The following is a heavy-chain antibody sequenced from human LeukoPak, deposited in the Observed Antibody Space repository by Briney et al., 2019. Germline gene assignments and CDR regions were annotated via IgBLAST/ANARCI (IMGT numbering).Heavy chain of an antibody. D-gene: IGHD1-26*01. CDR1: GYTFTGYY. V-gene: IGHV1-2*02. Sequence: ASVKVSCKASGYTFTGYYMHWVRQAPGQGLEWMGWINPNSGGTKYAQKFQGRVTMTRDTSISTAYMELSRLTSDDTAVYYCERGGTRAFDLWVQGTMVTVSS. CDR2: INPNSGGT. CDR3: ERGGTRAFDL. J-gene: IGHJ3*01.